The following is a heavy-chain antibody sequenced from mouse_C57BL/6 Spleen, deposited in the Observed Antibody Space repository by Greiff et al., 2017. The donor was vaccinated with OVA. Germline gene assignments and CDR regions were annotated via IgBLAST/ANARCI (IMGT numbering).Heavy chain of an antibody. CDR1: GFTFSDYG. CDR2: ISSGSSTI. Sequence: EVQLQQSGGGLVKPGGSLKLSCAASGFTFSDYGMHWVRQAPEKGLEWVAYISSGSSTIYYADTVKGRFTISRDNAKNTLFLQMTSLRSEDTAMYYCARPPYYYGAFDYWGQGTTLTVSS. D-gene: IGHD1-1*01. V-gene: IGHV5-17*01. CDR3: ARPPYYYGAFDY. J-gene: IGHJ2*01.